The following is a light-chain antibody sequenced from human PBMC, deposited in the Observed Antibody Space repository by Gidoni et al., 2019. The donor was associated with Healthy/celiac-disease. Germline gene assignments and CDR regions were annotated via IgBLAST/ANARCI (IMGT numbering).Light chain of an antibody. V-gene: IGKV3-20*01. CDR2: GAS. J-gene: IGKJ5*01. CDR3: QQYGSSPPIT. Sequence: ETPTLSCRASQSVSSSYLAWYQQKPGQAPRLLIYGASSRATGIPDRFSGSGSGTDFTLTISRLEPEDFAVYYCQQYGSSPPITFGQXTRLEIK. CDR1: QSVSSSY.